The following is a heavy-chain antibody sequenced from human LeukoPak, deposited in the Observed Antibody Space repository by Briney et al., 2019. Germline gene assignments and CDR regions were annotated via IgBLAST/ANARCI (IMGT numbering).Heavy chain of an antibody. CDR2: ITTYNGNT. J-gene: IGHJ4*02. CDR3: AREYCTSTNCYGPDY. Sequence: ASVKVSCKVSGYTFPTYGISWVRQAPGQGLEWMGWITTYNGNTKCAQKLQGRVTMTTDTSTSTAYMEVRSLRSDDTAVYYCAREYCTSTNCYGPDYWGQGTLVTVSS. CDR1: GYTFPTYG. V-gene: IGHV1-18*01. D-gene: IGHD2-2*01.